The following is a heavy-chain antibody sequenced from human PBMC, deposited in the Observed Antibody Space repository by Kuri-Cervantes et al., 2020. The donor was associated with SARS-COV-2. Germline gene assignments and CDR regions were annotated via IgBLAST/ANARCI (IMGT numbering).Heavy chain of an antibody. V-gene: IGHV3-74*01. D-gene: IGHD6-6*01. J-gene: IGHJ6*02. CDR1: GFTFRSYW. CDR3: AREHSSSEAYYYGVDV. Sequence: GGSLRLSCAASGFTFRSYWMHWVRQAPGKGLVWVSRINSDGSSTVYADSVKGRFTISRDNSKNTLYLQMNSLRAEDTAVYYCAREHSSSEAYYYGVDVWGQGNTVNVAS. CDR2: INSDGSST.